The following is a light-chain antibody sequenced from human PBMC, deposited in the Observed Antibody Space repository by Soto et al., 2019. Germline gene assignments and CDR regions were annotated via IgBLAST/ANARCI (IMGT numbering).Light chain of an antibody. CDR2: KGT. CDR3: CSSAPESTYV. J-gene: IGLJ1*01. V-gene: IGLV2-23*01. Sequence: QSVLAQPASVSVSPGQSITSSCTGTSDDVGAYNSVSWYQQLPHKAPQVILYKGTQRPSGVSSRFSGSTSGNAASLTISGLQADDEADYFCCSSAPESTYVFGTGTKVTVL. CDR1: SDDVGAYNS.